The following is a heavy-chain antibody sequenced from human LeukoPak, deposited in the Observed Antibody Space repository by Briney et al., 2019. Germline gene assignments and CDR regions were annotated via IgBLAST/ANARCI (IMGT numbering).Heavy chain of an antibody. CDR2: ISSSGSTI. D-gene: IGHD5-24*01. V-gene: IGHV3-48*03. J-gene: IGHJ4*02. CDR3: ARGGVRDGYNFVY. CDR1: GFTFSSYE. Sequence: GGSLRLSCAASGFTFSSYEMNWVCQAPGKGLEWVSYISSSGSTIYYADSVKGRFTISRDNAKNSLYLQMNSLRAEDTAVYYCARGGVRDGYNFVYWGQGTLVTVSS.